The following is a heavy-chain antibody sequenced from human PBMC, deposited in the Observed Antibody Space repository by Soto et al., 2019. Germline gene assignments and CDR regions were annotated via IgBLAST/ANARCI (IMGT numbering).Heavy chain of an antibody. CDR3: ATDRYSSSTYYYYGMDV. V-gene: IGHV1-24*01. CDR1: GYTLTELS. Sequence: ASVKVSCKVSGYTLTELSMHWVRQAPGKGLEWIGGFDPEDGETIYAQKFQGRVTMTEDTSTDIAYMELSSLRSEDTAVYYCATDRYSSSTYYYYGMDVWGQGTTVTVSS. D-gene: IGHD6-6*01. CDR2: FDPEDGET. J-gene: IGHJ6*02.